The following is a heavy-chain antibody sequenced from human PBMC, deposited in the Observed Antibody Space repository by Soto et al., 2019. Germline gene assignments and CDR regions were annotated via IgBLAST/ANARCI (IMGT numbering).Heavy chain of an antibody. CDR3: ATWHEREHAYDV. J-gene: IGHJ3*01. V-gene: IGHV3-53*01. CDR1: GLTVSGKKY. Sequence: DVQLVESGGGLIQPGESLRLSCAAFGLTVSGKKYVAWVRQAPGKGLEWVSALYDVDGTYYADSLKGRFTTSTDSSKTTVYLQMNDLRPDDTAVYYCATWHEREHAYDVWGQGTTVTVSS. CDR2: LYDVDGT. D-gene: IGHD1-1*01.